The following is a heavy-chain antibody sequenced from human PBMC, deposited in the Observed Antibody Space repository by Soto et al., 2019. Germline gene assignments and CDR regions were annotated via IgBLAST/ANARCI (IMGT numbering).Heavy chain of an antibody. V-gene: IGHV1-58*01. J-gene: IGHJ4*02. CDR3: AADRYYYDSSGYSADY. Sequence: SVKVSCKASGFTFTSSAVQWVRQARGQRLEWIGWIVVGSGNTNYAQKFQERVTITRDMSTSTTYMELSSLRSEDTAVYYCAADRYYYDSSGYSADYWGQGTLVTVSS. CDR1: GFTFTSSA. CDR2: IVVGSGNT. D-gene: IGHD3-22*01.